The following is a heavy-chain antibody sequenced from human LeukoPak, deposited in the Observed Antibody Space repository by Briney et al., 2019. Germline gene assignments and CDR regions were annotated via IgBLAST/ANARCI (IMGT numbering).Heavy chain of an antibody. J-gene: IGHJ6*03. Sequence: PSETLSLTCTVSGGSISSGAYYWSWIRQPPGKGLEWIGYIYHSGSTYYNPSLKSRVTISVDTSKNQFSLKLSSVTAADTAVYYCARYDLANYYYMDVWGKGTTVTVSS. CDR3: ARYDLANYYYMDV. CDR2: IYHSGST. D-gene: IGHD1-14*01. CDR1: GGSISSGAYY. V-gene: IGHV4-30-2*01.